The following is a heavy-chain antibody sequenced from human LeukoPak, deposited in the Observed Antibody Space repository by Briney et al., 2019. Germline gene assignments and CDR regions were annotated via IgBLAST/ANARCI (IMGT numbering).Heavy chain of an antibody. J-gene: IGHJ4*02. V-gene: IGHV4-34*01. CDR1: GGSFSGYY. D-gene: IGHD1-26*01. CDR3: ARLSNRLVGASLLGRRRRYFDY. CDR2: INHSGST. Sequence: SETLSLTFAVYGGSFSGYYWSWIRQPPGKGLEWIGEINHSGSTNYNPSLKSRVTISVDTSKNQFSLKLSSVTAADTAVYYCARLSNRLVGASLLGRRRRYFDYWGQGTLVTVSS.